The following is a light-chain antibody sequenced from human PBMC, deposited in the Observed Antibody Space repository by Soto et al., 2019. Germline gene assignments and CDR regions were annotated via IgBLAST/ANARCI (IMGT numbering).Light chain of an antibody. V-gene: IGLV1-47*01. Sequence: QSALTQPPSASGTPGQRVTISCSVSTSNIGNNYVSWYQQLPGTAPKRLIYRNTPRPSGVPDRFSGSKSGTSASLAISGLRYEDDADYYCAAWDDSMGGVLFGGGTKLTVL. CDR3: AAWDDSMGGVL. CDR1: TSNIGNNY. J-gene: IGLJ2*01. CDR2: RNT.